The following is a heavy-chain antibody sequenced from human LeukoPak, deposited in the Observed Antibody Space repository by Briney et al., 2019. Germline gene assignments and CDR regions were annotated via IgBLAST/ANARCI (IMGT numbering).Heavy chain of an antibody. Sequence: ASVKVSCKASGYTFTNYGISWVRQAPGQGLEWMGWISCYNGNTNYAQKFQGRVTMTTDTSTSTVYMELRSLRSDDTATYYCARGKWPDYWGQGTLVTISS. CDR3: ARGKWPDY. CDR1: GYTFTNYG. D-gene: IGHD2-8*01. CDR2: ISCYNGNT. V-gene: IGHV1-18*01. J-gene: IGHJ4*02.